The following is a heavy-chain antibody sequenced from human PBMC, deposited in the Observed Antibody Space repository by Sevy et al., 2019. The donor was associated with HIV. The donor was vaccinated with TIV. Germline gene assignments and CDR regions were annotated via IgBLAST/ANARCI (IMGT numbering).Heavy chain of an antibody. J-gene: IGHJ3*02. CDR1: GFTVSSNY. D-gene: IGHD5-18*01. Sequence: GGSLRLSCAASGFTVSSNYMSWVRQAPGKGLEWVSVIYSGGSTYYADSVKGRFTISRDNSKNTLYLQMNSLRAEDTAVYYCASHYVQLWFGAFDIWGQGTMVTVSS. CDR3: ASHYVQLWFGAFDI. CDR2: IYSGGST. V-gene: IGHV3-53*01.